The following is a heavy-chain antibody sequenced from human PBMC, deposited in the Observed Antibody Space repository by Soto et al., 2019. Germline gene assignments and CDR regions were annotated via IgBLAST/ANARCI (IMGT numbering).Heavy chain of an antibody. Sequence: EVQLVESGGGLVQPGGSLRLSCAASGFTVSSNYMSWVRQAPGKGLEWVSVIYSGSSTYYADSVKGRFTISRDNSENTLYLQMNSLRAEDTAVYYCARERRTLCGMDVWGQGTTVTVSS. CDR2: IYSGSST. CDR1: GFTVSSNY. V-gene: IGHV3-66*01. J-gene: IGHJ6*02. CDR3: ARERRTLCGMDV.